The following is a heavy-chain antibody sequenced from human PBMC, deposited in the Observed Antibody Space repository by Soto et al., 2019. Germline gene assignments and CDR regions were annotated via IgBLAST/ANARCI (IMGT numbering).Heavy chain of an antibody. CDR3: ARAAVVVVVYNWFDP. CDR2: INAGNGNT. CDR1: GYTFTSYA. D-gene: IGHD3-22*01. J-gene: IGHJ5*02. Sequence: ASVKVSCKASGYTFTSYAVHWVRQAPGQRLEWMGWINAGNGNTKYSQKFQGRVTITRDTSASTAYMELSSLRSEDTAVYYCARAAVVVVVYNWFDPWGQGTLVTVSS. V-gene: IGHV1-3*01.